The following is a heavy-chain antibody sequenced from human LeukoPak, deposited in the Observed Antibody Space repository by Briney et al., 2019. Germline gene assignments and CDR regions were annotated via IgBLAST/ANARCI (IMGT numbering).Heavy chain of an antibody. V-gene: IGHV1-69*05. J-gene: IGHJ5*02. D-gene: IGHD3-3*01. CDR3: ARDSGHTYYDFWSADLGWFDP. Sequence: GASVKVSCKASGGTFSSYAISWVRQAPGQGLEWMGGIIPIFGTANYAQKFQGRVTITTDESTSTAYMELSSLRSEDAAVYYCARDSGHTYYDFWSADLGWFDPWGQGTLVTVSS. CDR2: IIPIFGTA. CDR1: GGTFSSYA.